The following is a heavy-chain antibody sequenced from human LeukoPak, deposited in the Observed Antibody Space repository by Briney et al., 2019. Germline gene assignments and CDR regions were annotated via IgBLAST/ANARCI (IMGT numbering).Heavy chain of an antibody. V-gene: IGHV1-2*02. D-gene: IGHD2-2*01. J-gene: IGHJ6*02. CDR2: SNPTSGST. CDR1: GYIFTGYY. CDR3: ARVGYCSSTSCYRYYYYYGMDV. Sequence: ASVKVSCKASGYIFTGYYLHWVRQAPGQGLEWMGWSNPTSGSTNYAQKLQGRVTMTTDTSTSTAYMELRSLRSDDTAVYYCARVGYCSSTSCYRYYYYYGMDVWGQGTTVTVSS.